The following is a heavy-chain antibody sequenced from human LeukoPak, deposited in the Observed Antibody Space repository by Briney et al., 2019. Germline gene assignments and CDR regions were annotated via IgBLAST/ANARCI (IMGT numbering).Heavy chain of an antibody. D-gene: IGHD4-23*01. J-gene: IGHJ6*02. V-gene: IGHV3-43*01. CDR3: AKAGTVDTYYYYYGMDV. Sequence: GGSLRLSCAASGFTFDDYTMHWVRQAPVKGLEWVSLISWDGGSTYYADSVKGRFTISRDNSKNSLYLQMNSLRTEDTALYYCAKAGTVDTYYYYYGMDVWGQGTTVTVSS. CDR2: ISWDGGST. CDR1: GFTFDDYT.